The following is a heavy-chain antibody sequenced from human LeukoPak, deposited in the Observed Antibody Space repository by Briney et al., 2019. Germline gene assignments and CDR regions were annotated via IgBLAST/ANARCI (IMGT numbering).Heavy chain of an antibody. CDR1: GFTFSSYA. CDR2: ISGSGAGT. J-gene: IGHJ4*02. Sequence: PGGSLRLSCAASGFTFSSYALSWVRQAPGKGLEWVSFISGSGAGTYYADSVKGRFTISRDNSKNTLYLQMNSLRAEDTAVYYCAKETYYLDSSGYSPPFDYWGQGTLVTVSS. V-gene: IGHV3-23*01. CDR3: AKETYYLDSSGYSPPFDY. D-gene: IGHD3-22*01.